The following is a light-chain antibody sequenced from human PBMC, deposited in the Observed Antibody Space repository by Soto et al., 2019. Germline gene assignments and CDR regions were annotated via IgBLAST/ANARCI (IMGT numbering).Light chain of an antibody. V-gene: IGKV3-11*01. CDR1: QSVSSS. CDR2: DAS. CDR3: QQRSNWPRT. J-gene: IGKJ2*01. Sequence: EIVLTQSPATLSLSPGERATLSCRASQSVSSSLGWYQQIPGQAPRLLIYDASNRATGIPARFSGSGSGTDFTLTISSLEPEDFAVYYCQQRSNWPRTFGQGNKLEIK.